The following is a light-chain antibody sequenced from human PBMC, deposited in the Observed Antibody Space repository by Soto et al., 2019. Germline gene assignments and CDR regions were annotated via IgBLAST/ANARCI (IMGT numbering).Light chain of an antibody. CDR1: SSDVGGYNS. Sequence: QSALTQPPSASGSPGQSVTISCTGTSSDVGGYNSVSWYQQHPGKAPKLMIYEVTKRPSGVPDRFSGSKSGSTASLTVSGLQAEDEADYYCSSYAGSNNFVVFGGGTKLTVL. CDR3: SSYAGSNNFVV. CDR2: EVT. J-gene: IGLJ2*01. V-gene: IGLV2-8*01.